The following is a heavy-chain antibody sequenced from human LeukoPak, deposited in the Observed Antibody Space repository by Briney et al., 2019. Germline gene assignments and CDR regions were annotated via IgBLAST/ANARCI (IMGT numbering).Heavy chain of an antibody. CDR3: ANSVAWGRMDL. J-gene: IGHJ4*02. Sequence: GGSLRLSCAASGFTFSTYWMSWVRQAPGKGLEGVAIINQDGSQKYYVVSVKGRFTISRDNAKNSLYLQIDSLRVEDTVVSHCANSVAWGRMDLWGQGTLATVSS. D-gene: IGHD5/OR15-5a*01. CDR1: GFTFSTYW. CDR2: INQDGSQK. V-gene: IGHV3-7*01.